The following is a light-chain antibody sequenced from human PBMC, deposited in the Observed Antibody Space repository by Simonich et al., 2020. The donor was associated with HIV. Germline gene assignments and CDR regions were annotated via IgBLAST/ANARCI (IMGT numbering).Light chain of an antibody. CDR3: SSYRSSSTWV. J-gene: IGLJ3*02. Sequence: QSALTQPASVSGSPGQSITISCTGTSSDVGGYNYVSWYQQHPGNAPKLMIYDVSKRPSGVSNRLSGSKSGNTASLTISGLQAEDEADYYCSSYRSSSTWVFGGGTKLTVL. V-gene: IGLV2-14*01. CDR1: SSDVGGYNY. CDR2: DVS.